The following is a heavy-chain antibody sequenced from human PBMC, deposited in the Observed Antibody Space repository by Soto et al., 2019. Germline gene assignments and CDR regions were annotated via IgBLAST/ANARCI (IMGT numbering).Heavy chain of an antibody. J-gene: IGHJ4*02. D-gene: IGHD1-26*01. V-gene: IGHV3-15*01. CDR2: VKSKSDGATT. Sequence: EVRLVESGGGLVKPGGSLRLSCAASGFTFSNVWMSWVRQAPGKGLEWVGRVKSKSDGATTDYAAPVKGRFTVSRDDSQNTLSLQMDSLKIEDTAVYFCTTAAVGMWGADYWGQGTPVTVSS. CDR1: GFTFSNVW. CDR3: TTAAVGMWGADY.